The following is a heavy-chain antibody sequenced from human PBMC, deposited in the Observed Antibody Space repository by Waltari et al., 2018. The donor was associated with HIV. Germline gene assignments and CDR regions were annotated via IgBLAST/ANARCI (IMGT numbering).Heavy chain of an antibody. J-gene: IGHJ4*02. CDR2: MYQSDST. CDR3: ARENDALDY. CDR1: GGSIRRSNW. D-gene: IGHD1-1*01. V-gene: IGHV4-4*02. Sequence: QVQLQESGPGLVKPSGTLSLTCTVPGGSIRRSNWWSRLRQSPGKTLEWCGEMYQSDSTKYNPSLKGRITIAVDKSKNRFSRSRRSVTGADTAVYFGARENDALDYWGQEILVTVSS.